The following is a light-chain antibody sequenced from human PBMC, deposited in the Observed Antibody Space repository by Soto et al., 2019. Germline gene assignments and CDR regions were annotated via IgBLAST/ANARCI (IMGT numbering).Light chain of an antibody. J-gene: IGKJ1*01. CDR2: AAS. CDR3: QQYGGSPPWT. CDR1: HSVANNY. V-gene: IGKV3-20*01. Sequence: IVLAQSPATLSLSPGERATISCRASHSVANNYLAWYQQKHGQAPRLIIFAASSRATGVPHRFTASGSGTDFTRTISRVEPEDFAVDFCQQYGGSPPWTFGQGTKVDSK.